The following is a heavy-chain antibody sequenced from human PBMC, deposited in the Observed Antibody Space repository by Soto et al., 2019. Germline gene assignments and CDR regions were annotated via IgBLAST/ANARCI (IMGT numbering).Heavy chain of an antibody. D-gene: IGHD2-8*01. CDR2: IIPIFGTA. V-gene: IGHV1-69*06. J-gene: IGHJ4*02. CDR3: ATRRGGRYCTNGVCYDY. Sequence: SVKVSCKASGGTFSSYAISWVRQAPGQGLEWMGGIIPIFGTANYAQKFQGRVTITADKSTSTAYMELSSLRSEDTAVYYCATRRGGRYCTNGVCYDYWRQGTLVTVSS. CDR1: GGTFSSYA.